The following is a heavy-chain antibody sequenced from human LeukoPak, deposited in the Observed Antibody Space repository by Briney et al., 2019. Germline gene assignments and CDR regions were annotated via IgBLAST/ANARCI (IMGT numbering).Heavy chain of an antibody. Sequence: SETLSLTCAVYGGSFSGYYWSWIRQPPGKGLEWIGEINHSGSTNYNPSLKSRVTISVDTSKNQFSLKLSSVTAAGTAVYYCARGLPPYYYDSSGYYCDYWGEGTLVTVSS. CDR3: ARGLPPYYYDSSGYYCDY. CDR2: INHSGST. V-gene: IGHV4-34*01. D-gene: IGHD3-22*01. J-gene: IGHJ4*02. CDR1: GGSFSGYY.